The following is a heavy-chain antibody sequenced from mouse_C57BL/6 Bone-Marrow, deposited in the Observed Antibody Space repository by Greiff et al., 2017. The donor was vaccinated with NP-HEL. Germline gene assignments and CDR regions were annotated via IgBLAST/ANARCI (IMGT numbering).Heavy chain of an antibody. D-gene: IGHD1-1*01. Sequence: EVQLQQSGPVLVKPGASVKMSCKASGYTFTDYYMNWVKQSHGKSLEWIGVINPYNGGTSYNQKFKGKATLTVDKYSSTAYMELNSLTSEDSAVYYCAREEYYYGSSYVRYFDVWGTGTTVTVSS. CDR3: AREEYYYGSSYVRYFDV. CDR2: INPYNGGT. V-gene: IGHV1-19*01. J-gene: IGHJ1*03. CDR1: GYTFTDYY.